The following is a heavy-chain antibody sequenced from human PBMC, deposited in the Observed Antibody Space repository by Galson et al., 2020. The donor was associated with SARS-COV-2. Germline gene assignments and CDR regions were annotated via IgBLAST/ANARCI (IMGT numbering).Heavy chain of an antibody. J-gene: IGHJ4*02. CDR3: TTYSVMVVAPTPLRADY. V-gene: IGHV4-34*01. D-gene: IGHD2-15*01. CDR2: INHSGST. CDR1: GGSFSGYY. Sequence: SETLSLTCAVYGGSFSGYYWSWIRQPPGKGLEWIGEINHSGSTNYNPSLKNRVTISVDTSKNQFSLKLSSVTAADTAVYYCTTYSVMVVAPTPLRADYWGQGTLVTVPS.